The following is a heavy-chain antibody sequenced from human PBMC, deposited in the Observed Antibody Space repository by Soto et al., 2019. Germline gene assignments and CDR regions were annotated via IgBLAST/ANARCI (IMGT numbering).Heavy chain of an antibody. CDR3: ARDYSSSWVNWFDP. CDR2: INAGNGNT. J-gene: IGHJ5*02. D-gene: IGHD6-13*01. V-gene: IGHV1-3*01. Sequence: ASVKVSCKASGYTFTSYAMHWVRQAPGQRLEWMGWINAGNGNTKYSQKFQGRVTITRDTSASTAYMELSSLRSEDTAVYYCARDYSSSWVNWFDPWGQGTLATVSS. CDR1: GYTFTSYA.